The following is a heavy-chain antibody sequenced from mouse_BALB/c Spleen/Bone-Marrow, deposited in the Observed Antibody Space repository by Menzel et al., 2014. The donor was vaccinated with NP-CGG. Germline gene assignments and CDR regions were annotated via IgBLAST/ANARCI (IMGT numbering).Heavy chain of an antibody. J-gene: IGHJ2*01. CDR2: ISNGGGIT. Sequence: EVKLEESGGGLVQPGGSLKLSCAASGFTFSSYTMSWVRLTPETRLEGVAYISNGGGITYYSDTVKGRFTISRDNAKNTLYLRMNSLKSEDTAMYYCARHYGSGVFYFDYWGQGTTLTVSS. D-gene: IGHD1-1*01. V-gene: IGHV5-12-2*01. CDR3: ARHYGSGVFYFDY. CDR1: GFTFSSYT.